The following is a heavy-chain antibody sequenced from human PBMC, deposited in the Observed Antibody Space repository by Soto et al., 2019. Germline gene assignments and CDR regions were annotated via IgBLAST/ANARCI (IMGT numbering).Heavy chain of an antibody. V-gene: IGHV2-5*02. CDR2: IYWDDDR. CDR3: AHSPWTGTTAYFDY. Sequence: QITLKESTPTLVKPTQTLTLTCTFSGFSLSTSGVGVGWIRQPPGKALEWLALIYWDDDRRYSPSLKSRLTINKDPSKNQVVLTMTNIDPVDTATYYCAHSPWTGTTAYFDYWGQGTLVTVSS. CDR1: GFSLSTSGVG. J-gene: IGHJ4*02. D-gene: IGHD1-1*01.